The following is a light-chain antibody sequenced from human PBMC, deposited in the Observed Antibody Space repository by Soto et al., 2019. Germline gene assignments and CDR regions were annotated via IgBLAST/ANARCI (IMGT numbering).Light chain of an antibody. CDR2: KAS. V-gene: IGKV1-5*03. CDR3: QQYNTSPLT. J-gene: IGKJ4*01. Sequence: DIQMTQSPSTLSASVGDRVTITCRASQSISTWLAWYQQKPGKAPKLLIYKASSLEGGVPSRFGGSGSGTLFNITISSLHPDDFATYYCQQYNTSPLTFVGGTTVDIK. CDR1: QSISTW.